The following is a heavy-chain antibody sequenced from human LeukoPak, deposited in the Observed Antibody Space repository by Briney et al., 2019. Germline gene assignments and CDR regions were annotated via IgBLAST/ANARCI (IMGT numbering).Heavy chain of an antibody. D-gene: IGHD3-22*01. CDR3: GRQYYYDSSGYYYPLDY. Sequence: SGGSLRLSCAASGFTFSTYWMHWVRQAPGKGLVWVSRIKSDGSSTSYADSVKGRFTISRDNAKNTLYLQMNSLRAEDTAVYYCGRQYYYDSSGYYYPLDYWGQGTLVTVSS. V-gene: IGHV3-74*01. CDR2: IKSDGSST. J-gene: IGHJ4*02. CDR1: GFTFSTYW.